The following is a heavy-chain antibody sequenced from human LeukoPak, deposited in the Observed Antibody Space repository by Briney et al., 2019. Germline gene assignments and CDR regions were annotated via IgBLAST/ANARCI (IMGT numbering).Heavy chain of an antibody. Sequence: PGGSLRLSCAASGFTFSSYAMTWVRQAPGQGLEWVSVISGSGGSTYYADSVKGRFTISRDNAKNSLYLQMNSLRAEDTAVYYCARRLVVAASPYYYYYMDVWGKGTTVTVSS. D-gene: IGHD2-15*01. CDR2: ISGSGGST. J-gene: IGHJ6*03. CDR3: ARRLVVAASPYYYYYMDV. V-gene: IGHV3-23*01. CDR1: GFTFSSYA.